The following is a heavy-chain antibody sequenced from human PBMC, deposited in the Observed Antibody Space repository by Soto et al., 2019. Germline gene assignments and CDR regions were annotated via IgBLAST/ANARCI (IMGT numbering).Heavy chain of an antibody. Sequence: SETLSLTCTVSGGSISSYYWSWIRQPPGKGLEWIGYIYYSGSTNYNPSLKSRVTISVDTSENQFSLKLSSVTAADTAVYYCARVVAATRPTKNWFDPWGQGTLVTVSS. CDR2: IYYSGST. J-gene: IGHJ5*02. CDR3: ARVVAATRPTKNWFDP. V-gene: IGHV4-59*01. CDR1: GGSISSYY. D-gene: IGHD2-15*01.